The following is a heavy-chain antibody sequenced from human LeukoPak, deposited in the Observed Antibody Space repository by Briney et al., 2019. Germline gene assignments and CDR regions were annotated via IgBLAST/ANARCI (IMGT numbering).Heavy chain of an antibody. CDR2: INTNTGNP. J-gene: IGHJ6*03. V-gene: IGHV7-4-1*02. CDR1: GYTFTSYA. Sequence: GASVKVSCKASGYTFTSYAMNWVRQAPGQGLEWMGWINTNTGNPMYAQGFTGRFVFSLDTSVSTAYLQISSLKAEDTAVYYCARVGFSSSWILYYYYMDVWGKGTTVTVSS. D-gene: IGHD6-13*01. CDR3: ARVGFSSSWILYYYYMDV.